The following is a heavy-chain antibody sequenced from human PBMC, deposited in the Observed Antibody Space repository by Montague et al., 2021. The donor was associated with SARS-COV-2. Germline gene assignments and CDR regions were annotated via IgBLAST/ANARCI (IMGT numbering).Heavy chain of an antibody. CDR2: IYYSGST. D-gene: IGHD3-22*01. V-gene: IGHV4-39*01. CDR1: GGSISSSSYY. CDR3: ARQSPVTMIVVVISGRLDY. J-gene: IGHJ4*02. Sequence: SETLSLTCTVSGGSISSSSYYWGWIRQPPGKGLEWIGSIYYSGSTYYNPSLKSRVTISVDTSKNQFSLKLSSVTAADTAVYYCARQSPVTMIVVVISGRLDYWGQGTLVTVSS.